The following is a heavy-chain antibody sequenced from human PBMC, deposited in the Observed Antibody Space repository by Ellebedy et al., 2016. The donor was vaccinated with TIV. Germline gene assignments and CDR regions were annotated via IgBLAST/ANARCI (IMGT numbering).Heavy chain of an antibody. CDR2: INHSGST. Sequence: MPSETLSLTCAVYGGSFSGYYWTRLRQPPGKGLEWIGEINHSGSTNYNPSLKSRVTVSVDTSKNQFYLKLSSVTAADTAVYYCARITPRRYYYDSSGHNPYYFDYWGQGTLVTVSS. CDR1: GGSFSGYY. V-gene: IGHV4-34*01. D-gene: IGHD3-22*01. CDR3: ARITPRRYYYDSSGHNPYYFDY. J-gene: IGHJ4*02.